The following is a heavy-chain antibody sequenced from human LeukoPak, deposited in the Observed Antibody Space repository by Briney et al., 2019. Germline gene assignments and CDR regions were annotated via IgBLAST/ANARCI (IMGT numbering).Heavy chain of an antibody. V-gene: IGHV3-33*01. CDR1: GFTFSSYG. D-gene: IGHD2-15*01. CDR2: IWYDGSNK. CDR3: ARSYCSGGSCYSEFDY. Sequence: PGGSLRLSCAASGFTFSSYGMHWVRQAPGKGLEWVAVIWYDGSNKYYADSVKGRFTISRDNSKNTLYLQMNSLRAEDTAVYYCARSYCSGGSCYSEFDYWGQGTLVTVSS. J-gene: IGHJ4*02.